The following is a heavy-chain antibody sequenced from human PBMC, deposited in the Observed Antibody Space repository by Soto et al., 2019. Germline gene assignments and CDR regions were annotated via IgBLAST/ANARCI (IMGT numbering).Heavy chain of an antibody. V-gene: IGHV3-23*01. CDR1: GFSFGTYV. J-gene: IGHJ4*02. Sequence: EVQLLESGGGMVEPRGSLKLSCAASGFSFGTYVMNWVRQAPGKGLEWVSGISGSGGRVYSADSVKGRFTISRDNSKNTLYLQMNSLRAEDTAVYYCAKASAPGGTYFPLWFWGQGTLVTVSS. CDR2: ISGSGGRV. CDR3: AKASAPGGTYFPLWF. D-gene: IGHD1-26*01.